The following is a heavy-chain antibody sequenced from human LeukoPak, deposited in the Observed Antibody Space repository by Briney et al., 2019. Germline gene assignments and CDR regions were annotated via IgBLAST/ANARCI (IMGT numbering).Heavy chain of an antibody. V-gene: IGHV4-4*07. CDR3: ARDKGRTYGSADAFDI. CDR1: GGSFSGYY. Sequence: SETLSLTCAVYGGSFSGYYWSWIRQPAGKGLEWIGRIYTSGSTNYNPSLKSRVTMSVDTSKNQFSLKLSSVTAADTAVYYCARDKGRTYGSADAFDIWGQGTMVTVSS. D-gene: IGHD3-10*01. CDR2: IYTSGST. J-gene: IGHJ3*02.